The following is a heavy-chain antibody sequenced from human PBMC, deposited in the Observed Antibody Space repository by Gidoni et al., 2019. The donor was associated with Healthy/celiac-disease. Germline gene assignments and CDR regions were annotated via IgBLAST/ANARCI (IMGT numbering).Heavy chain of an antibody. Sequence: EVQLVESGGGLVQPGGSLRLSCAASGFTFSSYDMHWVRQATGKGLEWVSAIGTAGDTYYPGSVKGRFTISRENAKNSLYLQMNSLRAGDTAVYYCARGGGYSGYDAWGQGTLVTVSS. J-gene: IGHJ5*02. CDR3: ARGGGYSGYDA. D-gene: IGHD5-12*01. V-gene: IGHV3-13*01. CDR2: IGTAGDT. CDR1: GFTFSSYD.